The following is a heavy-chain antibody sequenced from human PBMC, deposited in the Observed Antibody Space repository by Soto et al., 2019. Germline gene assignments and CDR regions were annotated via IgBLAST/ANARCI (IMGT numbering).Heavy chain of an antibody. V-gene: IGHV1-18*01. CDR3: ARVGAYYARTANHGMDV. Sequence: QVQLVQSGAEVKKPGASVKVSCKASGYTFTSYGISWVRQAPGQGLEWMGWISAYNGNPNYAQKLQGRVTMTTDPPXSXXDMELRSLRSDDTAVYYCARVGAYYARTANHGMDVWGQGTTVTVSS. J-gene: IGHJ6*02. D-gene: IGHD3-3*01. CDR2: ISAYNGNP. CDR1: GYTFTSYG.